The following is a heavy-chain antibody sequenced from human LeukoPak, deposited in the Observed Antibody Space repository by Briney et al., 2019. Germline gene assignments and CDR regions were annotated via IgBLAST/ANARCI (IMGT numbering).Heavy chain of an antibody. V-gene: IGHV1-2*04. CDR3: ARGTGGDSYYFDY. J-gene: IGHJ4*02. D-gene: IGHD4-17*01. CDR2: INPNSGGT. Sequence: ASVKVSCKASGYTFTGYYMHWVRQAPGQGLGWMGWINPNSGGTNYAQKFQGWVTMTRDTSISTAYMELSRLRSDDTAVYYCARGTGGDSYYFDYWGQGTLVTVSS. CDR1: GYTFTGYY.